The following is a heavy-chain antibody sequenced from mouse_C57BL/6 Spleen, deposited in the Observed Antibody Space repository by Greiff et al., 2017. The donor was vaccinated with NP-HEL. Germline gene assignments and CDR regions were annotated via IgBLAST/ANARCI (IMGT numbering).Heavy chain of an antibody. CDR3: ASKMGYDWYFDV. Sequence: VHVKQSGPELVKPGASVKIPCKASGYTFTDYNMDWVKQSHGKSLEWIGDINPNNGGTIYNQKFKGKATLTVDKSSSTAYMELRSLTSEDTAVYYCASKMGYDWYFDVWGTGTTVTVSS. V-gene: IGHV1-18*01. J-gene: IGHJ1*03. D-gene: IGHD2-2*01. CDR2: INPNNGGT. CDR1: GYTFTDYN.